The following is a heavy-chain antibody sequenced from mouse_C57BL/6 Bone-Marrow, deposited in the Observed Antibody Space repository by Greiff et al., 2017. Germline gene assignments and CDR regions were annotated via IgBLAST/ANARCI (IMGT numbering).Heavy chain of an antibody. CDR2: IHPNSGST. Sequence: QVQLQQPGAELVKPGATVKLSCKASGYTFTSYWMHWVKQRPGQGLEWIGMIHPNSGSTNYNEKFKSKATLTVDKSSSTAYKQLSSLTSEDSAVYYCARSLRDYAMDYWGQGTSVTVSS. V-gene: IGHV1-64*01. CDR1: GYTFTSYW. J-gene: IGHJ4*01. CDR3: ARSLRDYAMDY. D-gene: IGHD3-3*01.